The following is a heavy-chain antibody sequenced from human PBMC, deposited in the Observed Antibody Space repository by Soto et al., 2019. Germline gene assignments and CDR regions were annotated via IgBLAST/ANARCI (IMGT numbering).Heavy chain of an antibody. D-gene: IGHD2-15*01. CDR1: GFTFSSYA. J-gene: IGHJ4*02. CDR3: AKGGNIVVVVAATWFNY. Sequence: EVQLLESGGGLVQPGGSLRLSCAASGFTFSSYAMSWVRQAPGKGLEWVSAISGSGGSTYYADSVKGRFTISKDNPKNTLYLQMNSLRAEDTAVYYCAKGGNIVVVVAATWFNYWGQGTLVTVSS. CDR2: ISGSGGST. V-gene: IGHV3-23*01.